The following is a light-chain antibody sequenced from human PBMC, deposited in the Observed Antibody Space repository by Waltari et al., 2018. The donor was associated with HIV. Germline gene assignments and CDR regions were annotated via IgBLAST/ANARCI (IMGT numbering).Light chain of an antibody. CDR1: SSNIGSNT. CDR2: RNN. Sequence: QSVLTQPPSASGTPGQRVTISCSGSSSNIGSNTVHWYQQLPGTAPKLLIYRNNQRPSGVPDRFSGSKSGTSASLAISGLQSEDEADYYCAAWDDSLSAYVFGTGTKVTVL. CDR3: AAWDDSLSAYV. J-gene: IGLJ1*01. V-gene: IGLV1-44*01.